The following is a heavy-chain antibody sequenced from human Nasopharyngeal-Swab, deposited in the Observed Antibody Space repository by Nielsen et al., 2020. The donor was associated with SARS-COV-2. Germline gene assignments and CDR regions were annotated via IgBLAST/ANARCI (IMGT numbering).Heavy chain of an antibody. D-gene: IGHD3-3*01. V-gene: IGHV3-11*04. CDR3: ARVFGDFWSGYYIDRYYYYMDV. CDR2: ISSSGSTI. J-gene: IGHJ6*03. Sequence: WIRPSPGKGLEWVSYISSSGSTIYYADSVKGRFTISRDNAKNSLYLQMNSLRAEDTAVYYCARVFGDFWSGYYIDRYYYYMDVWGKGTTVTVSS.